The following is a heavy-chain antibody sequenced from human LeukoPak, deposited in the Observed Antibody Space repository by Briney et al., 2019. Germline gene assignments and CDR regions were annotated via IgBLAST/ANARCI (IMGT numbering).Heavy chain of an antibody. Sequence: SETLSLTCTVSGGSISSYYWSWIRQPAGKGLEWIGRIYTSGSTNYNPSLKSRVTMSVDTSKNQFSLKLSSVTAADTAVYYCASTRRGSYYPRDAFDIWGQGTMVTVSS. CDR3: ASTRRGSYYPRDAFDI. CDR2: IYTSGST. J-gene: IGHJ3*02. CDR1: GGSISSYY. D-gene: IGHD1-26*01. V-gene: IGHV4-4*07.